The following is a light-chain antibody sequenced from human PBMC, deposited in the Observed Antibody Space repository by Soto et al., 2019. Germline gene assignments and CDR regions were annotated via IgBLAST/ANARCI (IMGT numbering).Light chain of an antibody. Sequence: QSVLTQPPSVSGAPGQRVTISCTGNNSNLGAGYDVHWYQQLPGAAPKLVVFGNRNRPSEVPERFSGSKSGTSASLAITGLQAEDEADYYCQAYDYSLTAFVFGGGTKLTVL. V-gene: IGLV1-40*01. CDR2: GNR. J-gene: IGLJ3*02. CDR3: QAYDYSLTAFV. CDR1: NSNLGAGYD.